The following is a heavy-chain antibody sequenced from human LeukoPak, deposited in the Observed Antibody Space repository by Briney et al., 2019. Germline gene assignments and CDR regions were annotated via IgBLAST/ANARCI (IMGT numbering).Heavy chain of an antibody. CDR1: GVAFYVYS. V-gene: IGHV3-21*01. CDR2: ISSRSSNI. Sequence: GGSLRLSRAASGVAFYVYSMNCVRHAPGKGLGWVSTISSRSSNIYYADSVRGRLTISRENAQNSLYLQMNSLRVEDTAVYYCARDRGGYGLDVWDQETTVTVSS. J-gene: IGHJ6*02. D-gene: IGHD3-16*01. CDR3: ARDRGGYGLDV.